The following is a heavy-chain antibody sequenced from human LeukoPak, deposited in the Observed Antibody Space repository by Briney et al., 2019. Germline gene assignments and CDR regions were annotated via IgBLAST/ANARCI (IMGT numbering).Heavy chain of an antibody. CDR3: AGALTTVVAPKSWYFDY. CDR1: GGTFSSYA. CDR2: IIPIFGTA. J-gene: IGHJ4*02. D-gene: IGHD4-23*01. Sequence: SVEVSCKASGGTFSSYAISWVRQAPGQGLEWMGGIIPIFGTANYAQKFQGRVTITTDESTSTAYMELSSLRSEDTAVYYCAGALTTVVAPKSWYFDYWGKGTLVTVSS. V-gene: IGHV1-69*05.